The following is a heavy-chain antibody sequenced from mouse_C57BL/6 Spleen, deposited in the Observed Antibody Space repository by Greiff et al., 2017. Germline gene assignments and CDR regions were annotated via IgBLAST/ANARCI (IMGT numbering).Heavy chain of an antibody. CDR1: GYTFTSYD. V-gene: IGHV1-85*01. J-gene: IGHJ1*03. Sequence: QVQLQQSGPELVKPGASVKLSCKASGYTFTSYDINWVKQRPGQGLEWIGWIYPRDGSTKYNEKFKGKATLTVDTSSSTAYMELHSLTSEDSAVYVCARRVTAVGADWYFDVWGTGTTVTGSS. D-gene: IGHD1-1*01. CDR2: IYPRDGST. CDR3: ARRVTAVGADWYFDV.